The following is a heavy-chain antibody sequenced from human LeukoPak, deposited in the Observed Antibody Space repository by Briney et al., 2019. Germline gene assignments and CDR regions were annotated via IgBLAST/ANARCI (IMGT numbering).Heavy chain of an antibody. J-gene: IGHJ4*02. CDR1: GFTFSRHW. D-gene: IGHD6-19*01. Sequence: GGFLRLSCAASGFTFSRHWMSWVRQAPGKGLERVAHMNQDGSAIYSIDSVKGRFTISRDNDKNSLYLQMTGLTVADTAVYYCARTVPGYPDDYFDYWGQGTLVTVSS. CDR3: ARTVPGYPDDYFDY. CDR2: MNQDGSAI. V-gene: IGHV3-7*01.